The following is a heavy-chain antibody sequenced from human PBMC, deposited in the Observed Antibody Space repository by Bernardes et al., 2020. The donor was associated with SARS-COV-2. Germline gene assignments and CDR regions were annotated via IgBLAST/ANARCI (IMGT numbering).Heavy chain of an antibody. CDR1: GGSISSGSYY. J-gene: IGHJ6*02. Sequence: SETLSLTCTVSGGSISSGSYYWSWIRQPAGKGLEWIGRIYTSGSTNYNPSLKSRVTISVDTSKNQFSLKLSSVTAADTAVYYCARGIAAAGYYYYYYGMDVWGQGTTVTVSS. D-gene: IGHD6-13*01. CDR3: ARGIAAAGYYYYYYGMDV. CDR2: IYTSGST. V-gene: IGHV4-61*02.